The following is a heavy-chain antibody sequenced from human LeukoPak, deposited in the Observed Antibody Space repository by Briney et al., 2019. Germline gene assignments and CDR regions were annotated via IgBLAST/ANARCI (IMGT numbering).Heavy chain of an antibody. Sequence: GGSLRLSCAASGFTFNDVWMAWVRQAPGKGLEWVANIKGDESARHQADSVKGRFTISRGNAQNSVYLQMSSLRGEDTAVYYCARDVGGSLDYWGQGTLVTVSS. J-gene: IGHJ4*02. CDR2: IKGDESAR. CDR3: ARDVGGSLDY. V-gene: IGHV3-7*01. CDR1: GFTFNDVW. D-gene: IGHD1-26*01.